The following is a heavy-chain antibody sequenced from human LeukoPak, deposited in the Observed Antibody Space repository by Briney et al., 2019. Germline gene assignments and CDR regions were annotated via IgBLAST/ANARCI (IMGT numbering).Heavy chain of an antibody. J-gene: IGHJ4*02. CDR1: GYSFTSYW. CDR3: ARRGPTGGYDY. CDR2: IDPSDSYT. D-gene: IGHD3-10*01. V-gene: IGHV5-10-1*01. Sequence: GESLKISCKGSGYSFTSYWITWVRQMPGKGLEWMGRIDPSDSYTNYSPSFQGHVTISVDKSITTAYLQWSSLKASDIAMYYCARRGPTGGYDYWGQGTLVTVSS.